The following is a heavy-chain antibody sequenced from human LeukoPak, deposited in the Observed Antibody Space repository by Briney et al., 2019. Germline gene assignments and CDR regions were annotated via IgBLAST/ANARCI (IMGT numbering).Heavy chain of an antibody. CDR2: INPNSGGT. J-gene: IGHJ5*02. D-gene: IGHD2-15*01. V-gene: IGHV1-2*02. CDR1: GYTFTGYY. Sequence: ASVKVSCKVSGYTFTGYYMHWVRQAPGQGLEWMGWINPNSGGTNYAQKFQGRVTMTRDTSISTAYMELSRLRSDDTAVYYCARGRRGGYSRYNWFDPWGQGTLVTVSS. CDR3: ARGRRGGYSRYNWFDP.